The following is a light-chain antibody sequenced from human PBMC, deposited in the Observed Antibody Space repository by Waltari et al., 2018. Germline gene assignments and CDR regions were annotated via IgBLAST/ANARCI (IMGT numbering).Light chain of an antibody. CDR1: QSISTY. Sequence: EIVLTQSPVTLSFSPGERATLSCRASQSISTYLAWYQQNPGQAPRLLIYDASNRAAGIPARFSGSGSGTDFTLTISSLEPEDFAVYYCQQRRDWPITFGQGTRLDIK. J-gene: IGKJ5*01. CDR3: QQRRDWPIT. CDR2: DAS. V-gene: IGKV3-11*01.